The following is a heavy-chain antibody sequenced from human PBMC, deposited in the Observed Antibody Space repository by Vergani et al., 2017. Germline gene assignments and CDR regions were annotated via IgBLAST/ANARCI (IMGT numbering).Heavy chain of an antibody. Sequence: QVQLQESGPGLVKPSETLSLTCTVSGGSISSYYWSWIRQPPGKGLEWIGYIYYSGSTNYNPSLKSRVTISVDTSKNQFSLKLSSVTAADTAVYYCARTYGDYAILYLDYWGQGTLVTVSS. CDR1: GGSISSYY. CDR2: IYYSGST. J-gene: IGHJ4*02. D-gene: IGHD4-17*01. CDR3: ARTYGDYAILYLDY. V-gene: IGHV4-59*01.